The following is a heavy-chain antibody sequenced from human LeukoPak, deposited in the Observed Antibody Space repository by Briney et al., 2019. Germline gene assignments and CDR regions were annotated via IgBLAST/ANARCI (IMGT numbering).Heavy chain of an antibody. CDR2: TWYDESQK. J-gene: IGHJ4*02. Sequence: GGSLRLSCAVSGFSFRDFGFHWVRQAPGKGLEWVAVTWYDESQKYYADSVKGRFTISRDNSKNTLYLQMNSLRAEDTAVYYCAKEAESSGSWPDYWGQGTLVTVSS. CDR1: GFSFRDFG. CDR3: AKEAESSGSWPDY. V-gene: IGHV3-33*06. D-gene: IGHD3-22*01.